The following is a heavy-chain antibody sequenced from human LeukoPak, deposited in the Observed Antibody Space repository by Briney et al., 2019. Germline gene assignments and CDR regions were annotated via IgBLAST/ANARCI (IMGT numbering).Heavy chain of an antibody. Sequence: SETLSLTCAVYGGSFSGYYWSWIRQPPGKGLEWIGEINHSGSTNYNPSLKSRVTISVDTSKNQFSLNLTSVTAADTAVYYCARVGIAIYYYYYGMDVWGQGTTVTVSS. CDR3: ARVGIAIYYYYYGMDV. V-gene: IGHV4-34*01. D-gene: IGHD6-13*01. CDR2: INHSGST. J-gene: IGHJ6*02. CDR1: GGSFSGYY.